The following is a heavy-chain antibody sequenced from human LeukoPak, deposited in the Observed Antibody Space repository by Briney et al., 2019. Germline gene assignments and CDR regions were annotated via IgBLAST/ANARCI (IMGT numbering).Heavy chain of an antibody. CDR1: GGSMSPYH. Sequence: SETLSLTCTVSGGSMSPYHWGWIRQPPGKGLEWTGYIYYSGSTNYNPSLNSRVTISVDTSKNQFSLKLSSVTAADTAVYYCARGVYIAAAQYGYWGQGTLVTVSS. J-gene: IGHJ4*02. V-gene: IGHV4-59*01. D-gene: IGHD6-13*01. CDR2: IYYSGST. CDR3: ARGVYIAAAQYGY.